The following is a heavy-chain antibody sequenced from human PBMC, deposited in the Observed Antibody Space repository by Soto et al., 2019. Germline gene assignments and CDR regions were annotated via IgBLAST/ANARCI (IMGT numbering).Heavy chain of an antibody. CDR1: GFSFSKYG. V-gene: IGHV3-30*18. CDR3: AKELRETGGYYFDC. J-gene: IGHJ4*02. D-gene: IGHD3-16*01. CDR2: MSDDGSKK. Sequence: QVHLVESGGGVVQPGRSLRLSCAASGFSFSKYGMHWVRQAPGKGLEWVAEMSDDGSKKYYGDSMKGRFTISRDNSKNTLYLLMDSLRPEDTAMYYCAKELRETGGYYFDCWGQGTLVTVSS.